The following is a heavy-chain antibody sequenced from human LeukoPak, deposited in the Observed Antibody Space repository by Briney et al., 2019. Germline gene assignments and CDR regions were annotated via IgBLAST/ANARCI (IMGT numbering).Heavy chain of an antibody. D-gene: IGHD3-10*01. CDR2: IKQDGREK. CDR1: GFTFSSYW. J-gene: IGHJ4*02. Sequence: PGGSLRLSCADSGFTFSSYWMSWVRQAPGKGLEWVAQIKQDGREKYYVDSVKGRFTVSRDNAKNSLYLQMNSLRAEDTAVYYCATHPGDYWFGYLQLWGQGTLVTVSS. CDR3: ATHPGDYWFGYLQL. V-gene: IGHV3-7*01.